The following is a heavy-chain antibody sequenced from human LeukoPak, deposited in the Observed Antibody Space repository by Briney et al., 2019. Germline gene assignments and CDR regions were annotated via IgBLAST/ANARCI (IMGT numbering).Heavy chain of an antibody. J-gene: IGHJ5*02. Sequence: GASVKVSCKASGYTFTGYSIHWVRQAPGQGLEWMGWINPNSGATNYAQKFQGTVTMTRDTSISTAYMKLSRLRADDTAVYYCARGGICSGGSCYSHNWFDPWGQGTLVTVSS. CDR3: ARGGICSGGSCYSHNWFDP. CDR1: GYTFTGYS. D-gene: IGHD2-15*01. CDR2: INPNSGAT. V-gene: IGHV1-2*02.